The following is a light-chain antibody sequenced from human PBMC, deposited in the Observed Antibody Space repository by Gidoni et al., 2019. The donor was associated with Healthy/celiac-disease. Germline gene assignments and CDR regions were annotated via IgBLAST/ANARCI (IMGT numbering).Light chain of an antibody. V-gene: IGKV1-39*01. Sequence: DIQMTQSPSSLSASVGDRVTITCRASPSISSYLNWYQQKPGKAPKLLIYAASSLQSGVPSRFSGSGYGTEFTLTISRLQPEEFATYYCQQSYSTPPTFGQGTKVEIK. CDR3: QQSYSTPPT. CDR1: PSISSY. J-gene: IGKJ1*01. CDR2: AAS.